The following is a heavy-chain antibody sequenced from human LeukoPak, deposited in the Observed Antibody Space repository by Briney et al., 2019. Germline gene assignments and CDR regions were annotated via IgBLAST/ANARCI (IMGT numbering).Heavy chain of an antibody. CDR1: GGSFSAYY. J-gene: IGHJ4*02. Sequence: PSETLSLTCAVYGGSFSAYYWSWIRQPPGKGLEWIGEINHSGSTNYSPSLNSRVTISLDKSKNQVSLTLSSVTATDTAIYYCASLTGGVGARRFDYWGQGILVTVSS. CDR3: ASLTGGVGARRFDY. D-gene: IGHD1-26*01. CDR2: INHSGST. V-gene: IGHV4-34*01.